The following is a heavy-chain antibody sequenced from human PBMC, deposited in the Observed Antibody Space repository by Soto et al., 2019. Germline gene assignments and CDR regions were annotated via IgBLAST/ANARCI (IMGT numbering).Heavy chain of an antibody. V-gene: IGHV6-1*01. CDR1: GDSVSSNSAA. CDR2: TYYRSKWYN. Sequence: SQTLSLTCAISGDSVSSNSAAWNWIRQSTSRGLEWLGRTYYRSKWYNDYAVSVKSRITINPDTSKNQFSLQLNSVTPEETAVYYCAIATTTVTKLYYYYYYYMDVWGKGTTVTVSS. D-gene: IGHD4-17*01. J-gene: IGHJ6*03. CDR3: AIATTTVTKLYYYYYYYMDV.